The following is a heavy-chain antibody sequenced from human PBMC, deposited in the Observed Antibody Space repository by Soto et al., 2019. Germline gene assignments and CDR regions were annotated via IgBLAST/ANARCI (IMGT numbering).Heavy chain of an antibody. V-gene: IGHV2-70*01. Sequence: SGPTLVNPTQTLTLTCTFSGFSLSTSGMCVSWIRQPPGKALEWLALIDWDDDKYYSTSLKTRLTISKDTSKNQVVLTMTNMDPVDTATYYCARIVYSSSSGPMYYFDYWGQGTLVTVSS. J-gene: IGHJ4*02. CDR1: GFSLSTSGMC. CDR3: ARIVYSSSSGPMYYFDY. D-gene: IGHD6-6*01. CDR2: IDWDDDK.